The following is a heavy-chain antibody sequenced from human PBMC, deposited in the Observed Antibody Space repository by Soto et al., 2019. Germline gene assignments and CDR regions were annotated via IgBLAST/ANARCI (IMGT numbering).Heavy chain of an antibody. D-gene: IGHD2-15*01. V-gene: IGHV1-69*12. CDR3: ARDIVVVVGARHYYYYGMDV. J-gene: IGHJ6*02. Sequence: QVQLVQSGAEVKKPGSSVKVSCKASGGTFRSYAISWVRQAPGQGLEWMGGIIPIFGTANYAPKFQGRVTITADESTSAAYMELSSLRSEDTAVYYCARDIVVVVGARHYYYYGMDVWGQGTTVTVSS. CDR1: GGTFRSYA. CDR2: IIPIFGTA.